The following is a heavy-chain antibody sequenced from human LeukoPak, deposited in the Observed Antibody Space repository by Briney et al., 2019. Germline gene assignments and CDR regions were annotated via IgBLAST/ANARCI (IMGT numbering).Heavy chain of an antibody. D-gene: IGHD6-13*01. CDR2: ISGSGGST. Sequence: GGSLRLSCAASGFTFGSYAMSWVRQAPGKGLEWVSAISGSGGSTYYADSVKGRFTISRDNSKNTLYLQMNSLRAEDTAVYYCAKDERIWQQLALWGQGTLVTVSS. CDR1: GFTFGSYA. V-gene: IGHV3-23*01. J-gene: IGHJ4*02. CDR3: AKDERIWQQLAL.